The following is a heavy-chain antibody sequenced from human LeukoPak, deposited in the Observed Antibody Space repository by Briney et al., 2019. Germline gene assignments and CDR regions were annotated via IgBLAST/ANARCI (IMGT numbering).Heavy chain of an antibody. D-gene: IGHD3-16*01. CDR3: AKLATSDTGETY. Sequence: WASVKVSCKASGYTFTGYYMHWVRQAPGQGLEWMGIINPSGDSTTYAQNFQGRVTMTRDTSTSTVYMELRSLRSEDTAIYYCAKLATSDTGETYWGQGTLVTVSS. V-gene: IGHV1-46*01. CDR2: INPSGDST. J-gene: IGHJ4*02. CDR1: GYTFTGYY.